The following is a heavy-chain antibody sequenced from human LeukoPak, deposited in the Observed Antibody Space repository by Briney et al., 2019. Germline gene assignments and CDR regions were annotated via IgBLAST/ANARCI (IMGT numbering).Heavy chain of an antibody. CDR1: GFNFSSYG. D-gene: IGHD2-2*01. CDR3: ARGGYQPYYYMDV. CDR2: ISSSSGYI. V-gene: IGHV3-21*01. J-gene: IGHJ6*03. Sequence: PGGSLRLSCAASGFNFSSYGMHWVRQAPGKGLEWVPSISSSSGYIFYADSVKGRFTISRDNSKNIVYLQMDSLRVDDTALYYCARGGYQPYYYMDVWGTGATVTVSS.